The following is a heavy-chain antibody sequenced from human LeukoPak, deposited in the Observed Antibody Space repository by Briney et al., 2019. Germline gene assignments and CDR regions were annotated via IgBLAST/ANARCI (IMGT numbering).Heavy chain of an antibody. Sequence: GGSLRLSCAASGFTFSSYSMNWVRQAPGKGLEWVSSISSRSTYIYHADSVKGRFTISRDNAKNSLYLQMNSLRAEDTAVYYCARGIAAAGYWGQGTLVTVSS. J-gene: IGHJ4*02. D-gene: IGHD6-13*01. CDR1: GFTFSSYS. V-gene: IGHV3-21*01. CDR3: ARGIAAAGY. CDR2: ISSRSTYI.